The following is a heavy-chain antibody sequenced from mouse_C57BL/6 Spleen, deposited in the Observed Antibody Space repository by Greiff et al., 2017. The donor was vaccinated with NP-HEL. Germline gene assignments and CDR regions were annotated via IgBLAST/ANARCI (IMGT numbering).Heavy chain of an antibody. V-gene: IGHV1-15*01. D-gene: IGHD2-3*01. Sequence: QVQLKESGAELVRPGASVTLSCKASGYTFTDYEMHWVKQTPVHGLEWIGAIDPETGGTAYNQKFKGKAILTADKSSSTAYMELRSLTSEDSAVYYCTRAGYYVRYFDVWGTGTTVTVSS. CDR2: IDPETGGT. CDR3: TRAGYYVRYFDV. CDR1: GYTFTDYE. J-gene: IGHJ1*03.